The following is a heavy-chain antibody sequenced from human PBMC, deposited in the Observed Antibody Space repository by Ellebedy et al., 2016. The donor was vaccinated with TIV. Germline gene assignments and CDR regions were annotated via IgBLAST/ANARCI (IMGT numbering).Heavy chain of an antibody. CDR2: IGASGGDT. CDR1: GFTFSSYT. CDR3: AKDRYTDRGRYFDY. J-gene: IGHJ4*02. D-gene: IGHD5-24*01. V-gene: IGHV3-23*01. Sequence: GESLKISXAASGFTFSSYTMSWVRQAPGKGLEWVSAIGASGGDTYYADSVKGRFTISRDNSKNTLYLQMNSLRAEDTAVYYCAKDRYTDRGRYFDYWGQGTLVTVSS.